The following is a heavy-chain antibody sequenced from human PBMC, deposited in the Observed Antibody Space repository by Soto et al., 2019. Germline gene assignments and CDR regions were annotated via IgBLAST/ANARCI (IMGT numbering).Heavy chain of an antibody. CDR1: GGSISSSSYF. Sequence: QLQLQESGPGLVKPSETLSLTCSVSGGSISSSSYFWGWIRQPPGKGLEWIGSIYYSGSTYYNPSLTSRVHVSVDTSKNQFSLRLSSVTAADTAVYYCARHPSDFWFDPWGQGTLVTVSS. CDR2: IYYSGST. J-gene: IGHJ5*02. D-gene: IGHD2-21*02. V-gene: IGHV4-39*01. CDR3: ARHPSDFWFDP.